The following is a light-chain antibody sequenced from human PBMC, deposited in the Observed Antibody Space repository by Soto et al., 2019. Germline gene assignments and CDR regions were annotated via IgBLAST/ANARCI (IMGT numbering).Light chain of an antibody. Sequence: QSALTQPASVYGSPGQSITISCTGTSSDVGGYNYVSWYQQHPDKAPKHMIYDVSNRPSGVSNRFSGSKSGNTASLTISGLQAEDEADYYCSSYTSSSVVFGGGTKLTVL. CDR3: SSYTSSSVV. J-gene: IGLJ2*01. V-gene: IGLV2-14*01. CDR2: DVS. CDR1: SSDVGGYNY.